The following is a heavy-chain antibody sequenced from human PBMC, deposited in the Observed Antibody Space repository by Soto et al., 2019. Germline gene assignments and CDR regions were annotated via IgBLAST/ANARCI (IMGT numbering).Heavy chain of an antibody. CDR3: TRDASRDSSARGWFDP. V-gene: IGHV3-21*02. Sequence: EVQLVESGGGLLKPGGSLRLSCAASGFTFRSFTMNWVRQAPGKGLEWVSTISSNSAYIYYTDALRGRFTISRSNAKNALQLRMNSMRAEDTAVYYCTRDASRDSSARGWFDPWGPGTLVTVSS. J-gene: IGHJ5*02. CDR2: ISSNSAYI. D-gene: IGHD6-13*01. CDR1: GFTFRSFT.